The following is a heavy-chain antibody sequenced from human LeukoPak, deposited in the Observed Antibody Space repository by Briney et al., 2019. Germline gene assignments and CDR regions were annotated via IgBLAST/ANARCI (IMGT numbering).Heavy chain of an antibody. CDR1: GGTFSSYA. CDR2: MNPNSGNT. J-gene: IGHJ4*02. CDR3: AREQQLEGGFDY. V-gene: IGHV1-8*02. D-gene: IGHD6-13*01. Sequence: ASVKVSCKASGGTFSSYAISWVRQAPGQGLEWMGWMNPNSGNTGYAQKFQSRVTMTRNTSISTAYMELSSLRSEDTAVYYCAREQQLEGGFDYWGQGTLVTVSS.